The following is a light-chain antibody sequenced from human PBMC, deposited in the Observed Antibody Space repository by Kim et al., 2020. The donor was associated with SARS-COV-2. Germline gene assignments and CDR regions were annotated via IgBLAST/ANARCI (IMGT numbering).Light chain of an antibody. CDR3: QQYTTFVT. J-gene: IGKJ4*01. CDR2: KAS. CDR1: TVYTW. V-gene: IGKV1-5*03. Sequence: TVYTWLAWYQQKPGTAPKLLIYKASTLRSGVPSRFSGSGSGTHFTLTIDSLQPDDFATYYCQQYTTFVTFGGGTKLEIK.